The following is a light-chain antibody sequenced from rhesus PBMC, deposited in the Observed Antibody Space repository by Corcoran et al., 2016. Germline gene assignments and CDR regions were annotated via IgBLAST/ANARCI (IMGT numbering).Light chain of an antibody. Sequence: DIQMTQSPSSLSASVGDRVTITCRASQGISNWLAWYQQKPGKAPKLLIYRASNLETGVPSRFSGSVSGPDFTLTISSLQPEDIATYYCQQHDNSPPYSFGQGTKVEIK. V-gene: IGKV1-69*01. J-gene: IGKJ2*01. CDR3: QQHDNSPPYS. CDR1: QGISNW. CDR2: RAS.